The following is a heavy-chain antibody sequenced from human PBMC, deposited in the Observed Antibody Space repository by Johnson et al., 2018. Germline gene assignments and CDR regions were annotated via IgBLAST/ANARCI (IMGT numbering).Heavy chain of an antibody. CDR2: SAGDT. CDR3: TGGPYVAY. D-gene: IGHD3-16*01. J-gene: IGHJ4*02. V-gene: IGHV3-13*01. Sequence: SAGDTYYPGSVKGRFTIPRENAKNSLWLQMNSLRAGDTAVYYCTGGPYVAYWGQGTLVTVSS.